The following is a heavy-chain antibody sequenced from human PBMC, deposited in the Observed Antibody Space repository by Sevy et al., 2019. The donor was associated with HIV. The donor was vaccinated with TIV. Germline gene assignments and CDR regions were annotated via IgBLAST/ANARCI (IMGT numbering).Heavy chain of an antibody. D-gene: IGHD3-22*01. J-gene: IGHJ3*01. CDR2: INWKTDNV. Sequence: GGSLRLSCAASGFTFDDYAMSWVRQAPGKGLEWVSAINWKTDNVGYADSVKGRFTISRDNAKRSLYLQMNSLRPEDTAWDQCAGNTYYLVSTGFGAFDFWGQGIMVTVSS. CDR3: AGNTYYLVSTGFGAFDF. V-gene: IGHV3-20*01. CDR1: GFTFDDYA.